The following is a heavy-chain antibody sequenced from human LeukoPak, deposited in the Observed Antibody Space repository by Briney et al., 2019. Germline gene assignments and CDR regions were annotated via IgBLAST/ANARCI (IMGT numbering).Heavy chain of an antibody. Sequence: GGSLRLSCAASGFTFSSYAMSWVRQAPGKGLEWVSAISGSGGSTYYADSVKGRFTISRDNSKNTLYLQMNSLRAEDTAVYYCARDEYLDDILTGYSYFDYWGQGTLVTVSS. D-gene: IGHD3-9*01. CDR3: ARDEYLDDILTGYSYFDY. J-gene: IGHJ4*02. CDR2: ISGSGGST. V-gene: IGHV3-23*01. CDR1: GFTFSSYA.